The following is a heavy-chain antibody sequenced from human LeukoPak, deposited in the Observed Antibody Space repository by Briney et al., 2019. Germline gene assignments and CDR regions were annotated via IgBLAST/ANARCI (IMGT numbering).Heavy chain of an antibody. Sequence: ASVKVSCKASGGTYSSYAISWVRQAPGQGLEWMGGIIPIFGTANYAQKFQGRVTITADESTSTAYMELSSLRSEDTAVYYCASDIVVVPAAIMGYYYYMDDWGEGTTVTVSS. D-gene: IGHD2-2*02. CDR1: GGTYSSYA. V-gene: IGHV1-69*01. CDR2: IIPIFGTA. J-gene: IGHJ6*03. CDR3: ASDIVVVPAAIMGYYYYMDD.